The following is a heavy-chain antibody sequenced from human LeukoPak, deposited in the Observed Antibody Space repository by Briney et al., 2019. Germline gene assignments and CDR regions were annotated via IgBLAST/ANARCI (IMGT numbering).Heavy chain of an antibody. CDR1: GFTFSSYW. V-gene: IGHV3-7*01. D-gene: IGHD6-19*01. Sequence: SGGSLRLSCAASGFTFSSYWMSWVRQAPGKGLEWVANIKEDGSDKYYMDSVKGRFTISRDNAKNSLYLQMNSLRAEDIAVYYCARAKEDTSGCLDYWGQGTLVTFSS. CDR2: IKEDGSDK. J-gene: IGHJ4*02. CDR3: ARAKEDTSGCLDY.